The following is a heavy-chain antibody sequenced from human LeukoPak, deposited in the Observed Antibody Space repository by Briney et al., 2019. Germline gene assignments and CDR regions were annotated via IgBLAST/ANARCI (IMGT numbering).Heavy chain of an antibody. J-gene: IGHJ3*02. Sequence: GGSLRLSCAASGFTFSSYGMSWVRQAPGKGLEWVSAISGSGGSTYYAASVRGRFTISRDNSKNPLYLQMNSLRADDTAVYYCARALEPYSSSYDASDISGQGTMVTVSS. CDR3: ARALEPYSSSYDASDI. D-gene: IGHD6-6*01. V-gene: IGHV3-23*01. CDR1: GFTFSSYG. CDR2: ISGSGGST.